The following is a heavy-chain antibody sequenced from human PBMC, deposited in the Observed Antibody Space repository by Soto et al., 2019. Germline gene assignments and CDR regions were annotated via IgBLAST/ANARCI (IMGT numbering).Heavy chain of an antibody. Sequence: PGGSLRLSCAASGFTFSSYAMNWIRQSPGKGLEWVSGISGSGGSTYYADSVKGRFTISRDNSKNTLYLQMSSLRNVGTAVYFCARGLPYGSGWFQYWGQGTLVTVSS. CDR3: ARGLPYGSGWFQY. CDR2: ISGSGGST. D-gene: IGHD6-13*01. CDR1: GFTFSSYA. V-gene: IGHV3-23*01. J-gene: IGHJ4*02.